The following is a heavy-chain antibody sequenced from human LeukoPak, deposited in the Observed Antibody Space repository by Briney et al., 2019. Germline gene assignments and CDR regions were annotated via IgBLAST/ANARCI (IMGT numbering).Heavy chain of an antibody. CDR1: GGSISSYY. Sequence: PSEPLSLTCTVSGGSISSYYWSWIRQPAGKGLEWIGRIYTGGSTNYNPSLKSRVTMSVDTSKNQFSLNQCSVTAADTAVYYCAREEVAVAGTRVDYWGQGTLVTVSS. CDR2: IYTGGST. V-gene: IGHV4-4*07. D-gene: IGHD6-19*01. CDR3: AREEVAVAGTRVDY. J-gene: IGHJ4*02.